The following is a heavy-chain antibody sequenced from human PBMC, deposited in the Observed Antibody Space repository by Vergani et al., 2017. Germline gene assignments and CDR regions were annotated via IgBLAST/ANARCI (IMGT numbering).Heavy chain of an antibody. D-gene: IGHD3-3*01. V-gene: IGHV1-2*04. Sequence: QVQPVQSGAEVKKPGASVKVPCKASGYTLTGYYMHWVRQAPGQGLEWMGWINPNSGGTNYAQKFQGWVTRTRDTSISTAYMGLSRLGSDDTAVYYCAGQGGPFWGGNDYYYYMDVWGKGTTVTVSS. CDR3: AGQGGPFWGGNDYYYYMDV. CDR2: INPNSGGT. J-gene: IGHJ6*03. CDR1: GYTLTGYY.